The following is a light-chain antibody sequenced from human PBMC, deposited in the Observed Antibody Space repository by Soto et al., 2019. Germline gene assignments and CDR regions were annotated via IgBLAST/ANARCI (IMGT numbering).Light chain of an antibody. CDR2: GAS. V-gene: IGKV3-20*01. CDR1: QSVSSSY. J-gene: IGKJ1*01. CDR3: QQYGSSPLT. Sequence: EIVLTQSPGTLSLSPGERATLSCRASQSVSSSYLAWYQQKPGQAPRLLIYGASSRATGIPDRFSGSGSGTAFTLTISRLEPEDFAMYYCQQYGSSPLTFGQGTKVEIK.